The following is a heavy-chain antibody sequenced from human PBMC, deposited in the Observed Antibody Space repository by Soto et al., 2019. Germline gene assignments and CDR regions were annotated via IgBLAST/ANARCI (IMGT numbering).Heavy chain of an antibody. CDR2: ISGSGGST. Sequence: EVQLLESGGGLVQPGGSLRLSCATSGFTFSSYVMTWVRQAPGKGLEWVSGISGSGGSTYYADSLKGRFTISRDNSKNTLYLQMNSLRAEDTAVYYCAKDPRSYGSGTYYLDYWGQGTLVTVSS. J-gene: IGHJ4*02. D-gene: IGHD3-10*01. V-gene: IGHV3-23*01. CDR3: AKDPRSYGSGTYYLDY. CDR1: GFTFSSYV.